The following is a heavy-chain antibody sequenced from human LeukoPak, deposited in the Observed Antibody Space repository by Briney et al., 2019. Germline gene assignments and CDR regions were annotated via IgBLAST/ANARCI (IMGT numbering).Heavy chain of an antibody. Sequence: SETLSLTCTVSGGSISYYSWNWIRQPPGKGLEWIATIYYSGSTYYNPSLKSRVTISVDTSKNQFSLKLSSVTAADTAVYYCARHDSYGSVNWFDPWGQGTLVTVSS. CDR3: ARHDSYGSVNWFDP. CDR1: GGSISYYS. J-gene: IGHJ5*02. V-gene: IGHV4-59*04. CDR2: IYYSGST. D-gene: IGHD3-10*01.